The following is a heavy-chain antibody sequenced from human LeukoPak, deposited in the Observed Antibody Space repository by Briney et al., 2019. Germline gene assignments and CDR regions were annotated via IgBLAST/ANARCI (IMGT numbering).Heavy chain of an antibody. Sequence: GASVKVSCKASGGTFSSYAISWVRQAPGQGLEWMGGIIPIFGTANYAQKFQGRVTITADESTSTAYMELSSLRSEDTAVYYCARDCSSTSCYGTFDYWGQGTLVTVSS. V-gene: IGHV1-69*13. CDR1: GGTFSSYA. CDR2: IIPIFGTA. J-gene: IGHJ4*02. CDR3: ARDCSSTSCYGTFDY. D-gene: IGHD2-2*01.